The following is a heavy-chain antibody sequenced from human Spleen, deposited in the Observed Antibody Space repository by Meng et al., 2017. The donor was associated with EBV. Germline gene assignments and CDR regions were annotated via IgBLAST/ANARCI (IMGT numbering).Heavy chain of an antibody. V-gene: IGHV1-69*01. D-gene: IGHD3-22*01. CDR2: FTPILNIA. CDR1: GDSFNSFA. J-gene: IGHJ4*02. CDR3: ATYHSDSSGPMDS. Sequence: QVQVVESGAEVKKPGSSVKVSCKASGDSFNSFAISWVRQAPGQGLEWMGGFTPILNIANYAQRFRGRVTISADESTSTGYMELSSLRSEDTAVYYCATYHSDSSGPMDSWGQGTLVTVSS.